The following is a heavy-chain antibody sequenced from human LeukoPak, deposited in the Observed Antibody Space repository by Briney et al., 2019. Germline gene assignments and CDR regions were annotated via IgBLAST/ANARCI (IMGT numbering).Heavy chain of an antibody. V-gene: IGHV3-48*04. CDR2: ISSSGSTI. D-gene: IGHD2-21*02. CDR1: GFTFSSYS. CDR3: ARGVTDFDY. J-gene: IGHJ4*02. Sequence: GGSLRLSCAASGFTFSSYSMNWVRQAPGKGLEWVSSISSSGSTIYYADSVKGRFTISRDNAKNSLYLQMNSLRAEDTAVYYCARGVTDFDYWGQGTLVTVSS.